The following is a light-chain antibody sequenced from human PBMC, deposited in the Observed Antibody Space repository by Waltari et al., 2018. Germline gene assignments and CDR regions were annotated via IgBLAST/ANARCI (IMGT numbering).Light chain of an antibody. Sequence: CRATQVLCVSLAWYQQKPRKAPKLLLYVTSRLESGVPSRFSGSGSGTDYTLTISSLQTEDFATYYCQQYDITPWTFGQGTKVEIK. CDR1: QVLCVS. J-gene: IGKJ1*01. CDR2: VTS. CDR3: QQYDITPWT. V-gene: IGKV1-NL1*01.